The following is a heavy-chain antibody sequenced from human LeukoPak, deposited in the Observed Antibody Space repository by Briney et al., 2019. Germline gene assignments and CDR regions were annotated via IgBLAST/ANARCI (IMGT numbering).Heavy chain of an antibody. J-gene: IGHJ3*02. CDR1: GFTFSSYG. D-gene: IGHD6-13*01. V-gene: IGHV3-33*01. CDR2: IWYDGSNK. Sequence: PGGSLRLSCAAFGFTFSSYGMHWVRQAPGKGLEWVAVIWYDGSNKYYADSVKGRFTISRDNSKNTLYLQMNSLRVEDTAVYYCARRIAAAGTRRGAFDIWGQGTMVTVSS. CDR3: ARRIAAAGTRRGAFDI.